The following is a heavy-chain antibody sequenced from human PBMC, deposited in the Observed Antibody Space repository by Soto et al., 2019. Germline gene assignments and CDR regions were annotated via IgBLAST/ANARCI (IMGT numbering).Heavy chain of an antibody. V-gene: IGHV1-18*04. D-gene: IGHD3-22*01. CDR1: GYTFTSYG. J-gene: IGHJ3*02. CDR3: ERYRPITIIVVVTPIDI. CDR2: ISAYNGNT. Sequence: ASVKVSCKASGYTFTSYGISWVRQAPGQGLEWMGWISAYNGNTNYAQKLQGRVTMTTDTSTSTAYMELRSLRSDDTAVYYWERYRPITIIVVVTPIDIWGQGTMVTVSS.